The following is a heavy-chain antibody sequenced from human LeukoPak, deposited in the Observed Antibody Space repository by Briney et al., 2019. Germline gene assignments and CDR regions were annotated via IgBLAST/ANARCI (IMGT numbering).Heavy chain of an antibody. CDR1: GGSFSGYY. V-gene: IGHV4-34*01. CDR3: ARDLSHYFDY. CDR2: INHSGST. J-gene: IGHJ4*02. Sequence: SETLSLTCAVYGGSFSGYYWSWIRQPPGKGLEWIGEINHSGSTNYNPSLKSRVTISVDTSKNQFSLKLSSVTAADTAVYYCARDLSHYFDYWGQGTLVTVSS.